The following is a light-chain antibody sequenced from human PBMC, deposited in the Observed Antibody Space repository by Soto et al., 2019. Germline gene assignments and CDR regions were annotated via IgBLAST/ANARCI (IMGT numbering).Light chain of an antibody. V-gene: IGKV2-28*01. Sequence: EIVMTQSPLSLPVTPGEPASISCRSSQSLLQSNGFNYLDWYLQKPGQSPQLLIYLGSNRASGVPDRFSGSGSGPDFTLKISRVEAEDVGIYYCMQALQALPLTFGGGTKVEI. J-gene: IGKJ4*01. CDR2: LGS. CDR1: QSLLQSNGFNY. CDR3: MQALQALPLT.